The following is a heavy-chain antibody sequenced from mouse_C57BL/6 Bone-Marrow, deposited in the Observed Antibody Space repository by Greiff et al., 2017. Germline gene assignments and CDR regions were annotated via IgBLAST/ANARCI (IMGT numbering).Heavy chain of an antibody. CDR2: INPNNGGT. CDR3: ARTYYYGSLRFAY. J-gene: IGHJ3*01. D-gene: IGHD1-1*01. V-gene: IGHV1-22*01. CDR1: GYTFTDYN. Sequence: EVKLQQSGPELVKPGASVKMSCKASGYTFTDYNMHWVKQSHGKSLEWIGYINPNNGGTSYNQKFKGKATLTVNKSSSTAYMELRSLTSEDSAVYYCARTYYYGSLRFAYWGQGTLVTVSA.